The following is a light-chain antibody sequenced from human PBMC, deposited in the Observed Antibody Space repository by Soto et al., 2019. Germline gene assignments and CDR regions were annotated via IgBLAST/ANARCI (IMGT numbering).Light chain of an antibody. CDR3: ASWDDSLNGVA. CDR1: NSNIGSNT. V-gene: IGLV1-44*01. CDR2: TNN. J-gene: IGLJ2*01. Sequence: QSVLTQPPSASGTPGQRVTISCSGSNSNIGSNTVNWYQQLPGTAPRVLIYTNNQRPSGVPDRFSGSKSGTSASLAISGLPSEDEADYYCASWDDSLNGVAFGGGTKLTVL.